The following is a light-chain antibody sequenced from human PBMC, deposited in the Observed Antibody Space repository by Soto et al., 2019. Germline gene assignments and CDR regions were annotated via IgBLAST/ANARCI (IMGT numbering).Light chain of an antibody. CDR3: QHYKSYSEA. CDR2: KAS. V-gene: IGKV1-5*03. J-gene: IGKJ1*01. CDR1: QTISSW. Sequence: DIQMTQSPSTLSGSVGDRVTITCRASQTISSWLAWYQQKPGKAPKLLIYKASTLKSGVPSRFSGSGSVTEFTLTISILQPDDFSTYYCQHYKSYSEAFGQGTKVELK.